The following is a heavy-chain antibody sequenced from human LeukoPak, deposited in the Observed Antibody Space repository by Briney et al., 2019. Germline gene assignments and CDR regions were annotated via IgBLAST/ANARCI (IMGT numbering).Heavy chain of an antibody. V-gene: IGHV3-66*02. J-gene: IGHJ5*02. CDR1: GFTVSSNY. CDR2: IYSGGST. D-gene: IGHD1-20*01. Sequence: GGSLRLSCAASGFTVSSNYMTWVRQAPGKGLEWVSVIYSGGSTYYADSVKGRFTISRGNSKNTLYLQMNSLRAEDTAVYYCASGITGTNNWFDPWGQGTLVTVSS. CDR3: ASGITGTNNWFDP.